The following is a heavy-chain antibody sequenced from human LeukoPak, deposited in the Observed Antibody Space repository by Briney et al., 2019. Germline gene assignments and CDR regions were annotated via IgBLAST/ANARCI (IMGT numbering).Heavy chain of an antibody. Sequence: GGSLRLSCAASGFTFSSYAMSWVSQAPGKGLEWVSAISGSGGSTYYADSVKGRFTISRDNSKNTLYLQMNSLRAEDTAVYYCAKGTGYYDSSGPFDYWGQGTLVTVSS. D-gene: IGHD3-22*01. CDR2: ISGSGGST. V-gene: IGHV3-23*01. J-gene: IGHJ4*02. CDR1: GFTFSSYA. CDR3: AKGTGYYDSSGPFDY.